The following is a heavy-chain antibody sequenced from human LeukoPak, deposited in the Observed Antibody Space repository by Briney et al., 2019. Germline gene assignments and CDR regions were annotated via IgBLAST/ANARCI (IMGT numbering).Heavy chain of an antibody. CDR3: ARYLIRSSWTGALGN. V-gene: IGHV3-53*01. CDR2: IYSDGST. D-gene: IGHD6-13*01. J-gene: IGHJ4*02. Sequence: PGGPLRLSCASSWFTVSSNYMSGLHQAPGKGLEWVSVIYSDGSTYYADSVKGRFTISRDNSKNTPYLQMNSLRAADTAVYYCARYLIRSSWTGALGNWGQGTLVTVSS. CDR1: WFTVSSNY.